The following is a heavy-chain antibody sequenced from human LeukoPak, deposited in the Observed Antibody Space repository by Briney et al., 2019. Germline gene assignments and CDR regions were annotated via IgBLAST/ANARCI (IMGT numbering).Heavy chain of an antibody. Sequence: PGGPLRLSCAASGFTFSSYAMSWVRQAPGKGLEWASAISGSGGSTYYADSVKGRFTISRDNSKNTLYLQMNSLRAEDTAVYYCAKLPSAHYYDSSGSDYFDYWGQGTLVTVSS. J-gene: IGHJ4*02. CDR3: AKLPSAHYYDSSGSDYFDY. V-gene: IGHV3-23*01. CDR2: ISGSGGST. CDR1: GFTFSSYA. D-gene: IGHD3-22*01.